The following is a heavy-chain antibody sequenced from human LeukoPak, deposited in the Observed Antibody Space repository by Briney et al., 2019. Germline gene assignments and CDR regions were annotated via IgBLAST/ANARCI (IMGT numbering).Heavy chain of an antibody. CDR1: GFTFSSYG. CDR3: AKDSSGYYVY. V-gene: IGHV3-30*18. Sequence: GGSLRLSCAASGFTFSSYGMHWVRQAPGKGLEWVAVISYDGSNKYYADSVKGRFTISRDNSKSTLYLQMNSLRAEDTAVYYCAKDSSGYYVYWGQGTLVTVSS. J-gene: IGHJ4*02. CDR2: ISYDGSNK. D-gene: IGHD3-22*01.